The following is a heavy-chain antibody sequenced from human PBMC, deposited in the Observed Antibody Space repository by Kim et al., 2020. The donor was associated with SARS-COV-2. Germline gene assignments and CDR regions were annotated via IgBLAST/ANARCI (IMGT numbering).Heavy chain of an antibody. Sequence: KYSQKIQGRVTITRDTSASTAYMELSSLRSEDTAVYYCARDRSDGYNYDYWGQGTLVTVSS. V-gene: IGHV1-3*01. CDR3: ARDRSDGYNYDY. J-gene: IGHJ4*02. D-gene: IGHD5-12*01.